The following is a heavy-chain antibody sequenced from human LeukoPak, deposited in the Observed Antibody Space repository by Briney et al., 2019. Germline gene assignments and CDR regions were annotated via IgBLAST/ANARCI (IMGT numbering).Heavy chain of an antibody. J-gene: IGHJ4*02. V-gene: IGHV3-43D*04. CDR2: ISWDGGST. CDR3: AKVGSTSCPKCLQY. D-gene: IGHD2-2*01. Sequence: GGSLRLSCAASGFTFDDYAMHWVRQAPGKGLEWVSLISWDGGSTYYADSVKGRFTISRDNSKNTLYPQMNSLRAEDTAVYYCAKVGSTSCPKCLQYWGQGTLVTVSS. CDR1: GFTFDDYA.